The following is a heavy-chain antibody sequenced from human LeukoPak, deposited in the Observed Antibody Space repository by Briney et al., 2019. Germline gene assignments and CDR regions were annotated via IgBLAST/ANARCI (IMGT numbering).Heavy chain of an antibody. V-gene: IGHV3-7*01. CDR3: ARGYGNYGY. CDR2: IKQDGSEK. D-gene: IGHD4-11*01. CDR1: GCTFSSYW. Sequence: GGSLRLSCAASGCTFSSYWMSWVRQAPGKGLEWVANIKQDGSEKYYVDSVKGRFTISRDNAKNSLYLQMNSLRAEDTAVYYCARGYGNYGYWGQGTLVTVSS. J-gene: IGHJ4*02.